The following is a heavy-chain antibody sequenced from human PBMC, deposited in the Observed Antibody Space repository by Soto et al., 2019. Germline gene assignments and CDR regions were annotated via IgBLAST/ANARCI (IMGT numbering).Heavy chain of an antibody. J-gene: IGHJ4*02. CDR3: AKGLPSRSYFDC. CDR2: ISGSGRST. D-gene: IGHD2-15*01. CDR1: GFTFSSYA. Sequence: GGSLRLSCVASGFTFSSYAMSWVRQAPRKGLEWVSAISGSGRSTYYADSVKGRFTISRDISENTLFLQMTSLRAEDTAVYYCAKGLPSRSYFDCWGQGTLVTVSS. V-gene: IGHV3-23*01.